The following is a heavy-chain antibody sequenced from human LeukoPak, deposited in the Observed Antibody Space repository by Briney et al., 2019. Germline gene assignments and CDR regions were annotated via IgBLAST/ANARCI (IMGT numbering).Heavy chain of an antibody. V-gene: IGHV4-59*01. CDR3: ARDPKSDFYYDFWSGYRSFDY. Sequence: PSETLSHSCTVSGGSISSYYWSWIRQPPWKGLEWIGYIYYSGSTNYNPSLKSRVTISVDTSKNQFSLKLSSVTAADTAVYYCARDPKSDFYYDFWSGYRSFDYWGQGTLVTVSS. CDR2: IYYSGST. J-gene: IGHJ4*02. D-gene: IGHD3-3*01. CDR1: GGSISSYY.